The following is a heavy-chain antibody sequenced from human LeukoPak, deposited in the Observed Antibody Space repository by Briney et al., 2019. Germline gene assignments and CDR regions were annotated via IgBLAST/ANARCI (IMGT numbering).Heavy chain of an antibody. CDR2: ISGSGNST. Sequence: GGSLRLSCAASGFTFSSYAMSWVRQAPGKGLEWVSAISGSGNSTYYADSVKGRFTISRDNSKNTLYLQMNSLRAEDTAVYYCAKGGHCSGGSCYPNFDYWGQGTLVTVSS. V-gene: IGHV3-23*01. CDR3: AKGGHCSGGSCYPNFDY. D-gene: IGHD2-15*01. J-gene: IGHJ4*02. CDR1: GFTFSSYA.